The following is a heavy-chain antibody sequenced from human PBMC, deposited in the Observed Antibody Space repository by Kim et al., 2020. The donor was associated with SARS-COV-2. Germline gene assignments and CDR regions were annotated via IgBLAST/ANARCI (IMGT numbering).Heavy chain of an antibody. CDR3: ARSLITIFGVATYFDY. CDR2: IYYSGST. Sequence: SETLSLTCTVSGGSISSSSYYWGWIRQPPGKGLEWIGSIYYSGSTYYNPSLKSRVTISVDTSKNQFSLKLSSVTAADTAVYYCARSLITIFGVATYFDYWGQGTLVTVSS. V-gene: IGHV4-39*01. CDR1: GGSISSSSYY. J-gene: IGHJ4*02. D-gene: IGHD3-3*01.